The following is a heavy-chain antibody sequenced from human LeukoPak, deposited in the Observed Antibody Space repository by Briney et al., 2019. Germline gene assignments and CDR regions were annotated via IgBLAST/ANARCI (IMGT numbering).Heavy chain of an antibody. J-gene: IGHJ4*02. Sequence: GGSLRLSCTASRFTFSYYWMHWVRQVPGKGLVWVSNINTDGTSTAYADSVKGRFTISRDNARNTLYLQMNNLRADDTAVYYCARDGERISTIVGVYWLDYWGQGILVTVSS. CDR2: INTDGTST. CDR3: ARDGERISTIVGVYWLDY. CDR1: RFTFSYYW. D-gene: IGHD3-16*01. V-gene: IGHV3-74*01.